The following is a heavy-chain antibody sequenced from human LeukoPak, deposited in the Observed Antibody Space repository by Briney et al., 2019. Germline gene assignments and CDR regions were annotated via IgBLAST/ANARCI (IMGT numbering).Heavy chain of an antibody. CDR2: ISDGGGST. J-gene: IGHJ4*02. V-gene: IGHV3-23*01. D-gene: IGHD6-13*01. CDR1: GFTFSTYA. Sequence: PGGSLRLSRAASGFTFSTYAMSWVRQAPGKGLEWVSAISDGGGSTDYADSVKGRFTIFRDNSRSSLYLQMNSLRAEDTALYYCAKGPDSSSWWFDYWGQGTLVTVSS. CDR3: AKGPDSSSWWFDY.